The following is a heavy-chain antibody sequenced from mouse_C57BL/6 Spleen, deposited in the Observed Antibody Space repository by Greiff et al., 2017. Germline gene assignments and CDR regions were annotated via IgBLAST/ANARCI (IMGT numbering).Heavy chain of an antibody. CDR2: IDPSDSYT. CDR1: GYTFTSYW. V-gene: IGHV1-50*01. CDR3: ARRDGSRPLGSFDV. D-gene: IGHD1-1*01. Sequence: QVQLQQPGAELVKPGASVKLSCKASGYTFTSYWMQWVKQRPGQGLEWIGEIDPSDSYTNYNQKFKGKATLTVDTSSSTASMQLSSLTSEDSAVXYCARRDGSRPLGSFDVWGTGTTVTVSS. J-gene: IGHJ1*03.